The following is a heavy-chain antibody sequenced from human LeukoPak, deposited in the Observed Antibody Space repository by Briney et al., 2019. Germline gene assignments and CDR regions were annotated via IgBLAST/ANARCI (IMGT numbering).Heavy chain of an antibody. D-gene: IGHD1-26*01. Sequence: SETLSLTCAVSGYSISSGYFWGWIRQPPGKGLEWIGSMYHSGSTYYNLSLKSRVTISVDTSKNQFSLKLSSVTAADTAVYYCARDYGSFYSAIWGQGTMLTVSS. CDR1: GYSISSGYF. V-gene: IGHV4-38-2*02. CDR2: MYHSGST. J-gene: IGHJ3*02. CDR3: ARDYGSFYSAI.